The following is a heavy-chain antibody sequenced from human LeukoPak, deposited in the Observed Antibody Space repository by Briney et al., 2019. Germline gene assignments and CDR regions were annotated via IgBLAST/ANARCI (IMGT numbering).Heavy chain of an antibody. D-gene: IGHD6-6*01. CDR3: AKGGSSPDQYYYGMDV. J-gene: IGHJ6*02. V-gene: IGHV3-23*01. Sequence: GGSLRLSCAASGFTFSSYAMSWVRQAPGKGLEWVSAISGSGGSTFNADSVKGRFTISRDNSKNTLYLQMNNLRAEDTAVYYCAKGGSSPDQYYYGMDVWGQGTTVIVSS. CDR1: GFTFSSYA. CDR2: ISGSGGST.